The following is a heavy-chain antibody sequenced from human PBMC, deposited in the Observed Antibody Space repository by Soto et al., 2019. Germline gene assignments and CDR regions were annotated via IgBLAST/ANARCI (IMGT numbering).Heavy chain of an antibody. D-gene: IGHD3-9*01. CDR2: INQGGST. V-gene: IGHV4-34*01. CDR3: APVRNFDKLFSL. J-gene: IGHJ4*02. CDR1: GGSLSNYY. Sequence: SXTLSLTCAVYGGSLSNYYWSWIRQPPGNGLEWIGEINQGGSTTYNPSLKSRVTMSLDTSKNQYFLKLNSVTAADTAVYYCAPVRNFDKLFSLWGQGTPVTVSS.